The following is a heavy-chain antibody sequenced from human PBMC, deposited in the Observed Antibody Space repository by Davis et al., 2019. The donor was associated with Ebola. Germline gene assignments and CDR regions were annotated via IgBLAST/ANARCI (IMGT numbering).Heavy chain of an antibody. CDR2: INSDGSST. V-gene: IGHV3-74*03. CDR3: ARDSQTYFYGSGSENYYYGMDV. J-gene: IGHJ6*04. D-gene: IGHD3-10*01. CDR1: GFSFSSYW. Sequence: GESLKISCAASGFSFSSYWMYWVRQAPGKGLVWVSRINSDGSSTTYADSVKGRFTISRDNAKNTLYLQMNSLRAEDTAVYYCARDSQTYFYGSGSENYYYGMDVWGKGTTVTVSS.